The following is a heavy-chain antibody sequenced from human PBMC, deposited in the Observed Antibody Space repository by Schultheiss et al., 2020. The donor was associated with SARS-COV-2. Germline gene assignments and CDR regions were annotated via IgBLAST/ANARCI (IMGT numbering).Heavy chain of an antibody. D-gene: IGHD1-26*01. V-gene: IGHV4-34*01. J-gene: IGHJ4*02. Sequence: SETLSLTCTVSGGSISGYYWSWIRQPPGKGLEWIGEINHSGSTNYNPSLKSRVTISVDTSKNQFSLKLSSVTAADTAVYYCAREDPGSYLIDYWGQGTLVTVSS. CDR3: AREDPGSYLIDY. CDR2: INHSGST. CDR1: GGSISGYY.